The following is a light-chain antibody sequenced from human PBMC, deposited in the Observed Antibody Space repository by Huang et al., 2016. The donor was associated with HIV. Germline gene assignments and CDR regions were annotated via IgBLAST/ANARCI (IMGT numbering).Light chain of an antibody. CDR2: RSS. J-gene: IGKJ2*01. CDR1: QNSSDW. V-gene: IGKV1-5*03. Sequence: DIQMTQSPSTLSTSVGDRVNITCRASQNSSDWLAWYQLRPGQAPKLLIYRSSTLGTGFPSRFSGSGSGTGFTLSISSLQPDDFATYFCQHYSTHLYTFGQGTRL. CDR3: QHYSTHLYT.